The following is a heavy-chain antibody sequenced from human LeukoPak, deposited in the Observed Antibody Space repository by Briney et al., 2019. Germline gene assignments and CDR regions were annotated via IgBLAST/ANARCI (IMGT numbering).Heavy chain of an antibody. D-gene: IGHD3-10*01. Sequence: SETLSLTCTVSGGSISSYYWSWIRQPAGKGLEWIGRIYTSGSTNYNPSLKSRVTMSVDTSKNQFSLKLSSVTAADTAVYYCARESTLITMVRGVMKRWFDPWGQGTLVTVS. CDR3: ARESTLITMVRGVMKRWFDP. J-gene: IGHJ5*02. CDR1: GGSISSYY. V-gene: IGHV4-4*07. CDR2: IYTSGST.